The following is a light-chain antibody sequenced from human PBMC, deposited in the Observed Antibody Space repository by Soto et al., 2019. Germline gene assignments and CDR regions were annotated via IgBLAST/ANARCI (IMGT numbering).Light chain of an antibody. V-gene: IGLV2-14*02. CDR2: EVS. Sequence: QSALTQPASVSGSPGQSITISCTGTSSDVGSYNLVSWYQQHPGKAPKLMIYEVSSRPSGVSGRFSGSKSGNTASLTISSLRAEDEADYYCSCYISSATLDVFGTGTKLTVL. J-gene: IGLJ1*01. CDR3: SCYISSATLDV. CDR1: SSDVGSYNL.